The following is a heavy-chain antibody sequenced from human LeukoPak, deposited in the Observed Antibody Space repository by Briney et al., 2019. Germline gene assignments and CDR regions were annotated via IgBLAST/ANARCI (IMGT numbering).Heavy chain of an antibody. Sequence: GGSLRLSCAASGFAFSSYAMSWVRQAPGKGLEWVSTISNSDDSTYYADSVKGRFTISRDNAKNSLYLQMNSLRAEDTAVYYCARDGSGSYYGWFDPWGQGTLVTVSS. CDR1: GFAFSSYA. J-gene: IGHJ5*02. CDR2: ISNSDDST. V-gene: IGHV3-23*01. D-gene: IGHD1-26*01. CDR3: ARDGSGSYYGWFDP.